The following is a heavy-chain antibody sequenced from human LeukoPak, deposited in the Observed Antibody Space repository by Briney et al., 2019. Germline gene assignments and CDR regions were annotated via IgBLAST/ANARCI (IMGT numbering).Heavy chain of an antibody. V-gene: IGHV3-53*01. J-gene: IGHJ6*03. Sequence: GGSLRLSCAASGFTVYGNYMSWVRQAPGKGLEWVSIIYSGGSGGNTYYADSVKGRFTISRDSSKNTLYLQMNSLRAEDTAVYYCARDRRYVVVPAALPNDYYYYMDVWGKGTTVTVSS. D-gene: IGHD2-2*01. CDR2: IYSGGSGGNT. CDR1: GFTVYGNY. CDR3: ARDRRYVVVPAALPNDYYYYMDV.